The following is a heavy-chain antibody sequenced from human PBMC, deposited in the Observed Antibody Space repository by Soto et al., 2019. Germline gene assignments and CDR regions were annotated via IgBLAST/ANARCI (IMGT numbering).Heavy chain of an antibody. D-gene: IGHD4-17*01. CDR1: GYTFTRYD. CDR3: ARDGGTTVTTKRYWYFDL. CDR2: MNPNSGNT. V-gene: IGHV1-8*01. J-gene: IGHJ2*01. Sequence: GGSVKVSCKASGYTFTRYDINWVRQATGQGLEWMGWMNPNSGNTGYAQKFQGRVTMTRNTSISTAYMELSSLRSEDTAVYYCARDGGTTVTTKRYWYFDLWGRGTLVTVSS.